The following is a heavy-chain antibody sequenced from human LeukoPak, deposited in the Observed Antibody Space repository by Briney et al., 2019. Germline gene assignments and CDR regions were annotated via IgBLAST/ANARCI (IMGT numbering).Heavy chain of an antibody. V-gene: IGHV3-30*02. J-gene: IGHJ5*02. D-gene: IGHD1-20*01. CDR1: GFTFSRYG. Sequence: GGSLRLSCAASGFTFSRYGMHWVRQAPGKCLEWVAFIRYDGSNKYYADSVKGRFTISRDNSKNTLYLQMNGLRPEDTAVYGCANDYGVTGTGAAWLDPWGQGTLVTVSS. CDR2: IRYDGSNK. CDR3: ANDYGVTGTGAAWLDP.